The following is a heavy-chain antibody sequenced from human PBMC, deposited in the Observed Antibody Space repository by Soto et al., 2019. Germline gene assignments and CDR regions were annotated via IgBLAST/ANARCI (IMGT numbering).Heavy chain of an antibody. CDR2: IYYNVNT. V-gene: IGHV4-59*08. D-gene: IGHD4-17*01. J-gene: IGHJ4*02. CDR1: GGSISSYY. CDR3: ARHETLHGAYDY. Sequence: QVQLQESGPGLVKPSETLSLTCTVSGGSISSYYWSWIRQPPGKGLEWIGYIYYNVNTNYNPSLKSRVTISVDTSKNQFSLKLSSVTAADTAVYYCARHETLHGAYDYWGQGTLVTVSS.